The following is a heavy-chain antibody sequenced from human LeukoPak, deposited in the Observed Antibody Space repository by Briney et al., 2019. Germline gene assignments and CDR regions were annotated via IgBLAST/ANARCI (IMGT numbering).Heavy chain of an antibody. CDR3: ARHSSGYDSGYYFDY. V-gene: IGHV4-59*08. D-gene: IGHD5-12*01. Sequence: SETLSLTCTVSGGSIRSYYWSWIRQSPGKGLEWIGYVYYSGSTKYNPSLKSRVTMSVDTSKNQFSLKLSSVTAADTAVYYCARHSSGYDSGYYFDYWGQGALITVSS. CDR2: VYYSGST. CDR1: GGSIRSYY. J-gene: IGHJ4*02.